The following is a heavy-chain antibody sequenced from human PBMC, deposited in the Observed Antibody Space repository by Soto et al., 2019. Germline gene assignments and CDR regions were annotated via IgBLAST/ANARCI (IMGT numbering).Heavy chain of an antibody. CDR2: INPNSGGT. J-gene: IGHJ4*02. D-gene: IGHD3-10*01. CDR1: GYTFNAFY. Sequence: QVQLVQSGSEVKKPGASVKVPCRASGYTFNAFYIHWVRQAPGQGPEWMGWINPNSGGTHPVQKFQGWVTMTRDTSISTAYRELGRLRSDDTAGYYCAREKDGTGTYTCVHWGKGSLVTVSS. V-gene: IGHV1-2*04. CDR3: AREKDGTGTYTCVH.